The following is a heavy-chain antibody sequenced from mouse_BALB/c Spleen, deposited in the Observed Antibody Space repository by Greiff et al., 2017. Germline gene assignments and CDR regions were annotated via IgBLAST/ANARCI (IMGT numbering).Heavy chain of an antibody. D-gene: IGHD1-1*01. CDR1: GFTFSSFG. CDR2: ISSGSSTI. V-gene: IGHV5-17*02. Sequence: EVQRVESGGGLVQPGGSRKLSCAASGFTFSSFGMHWVRQAPEKGLEWVAYISSGSSTIYYADTVKGRFTISRDNPKNTLFLQMTSLRSEDTAMYYCARRITTVVATGGMGYWGQGTSVTVSS. J-gene: IGHJ4*01. CDR3: ARRITTVVATGGMGY.